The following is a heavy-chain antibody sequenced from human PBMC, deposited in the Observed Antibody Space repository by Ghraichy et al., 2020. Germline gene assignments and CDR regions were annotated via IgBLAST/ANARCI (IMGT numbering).Heavy chain of an antibody. J-gene: IGHJ6*02. D-gene: IGHD3-3*01. CDR2: ISSSSSYI. Sequence: LSLTCAASGFTFSSYSMNWVRQAPGKGLEWVSSISSSSSYIYYADSVKGRFTISRDNAKNSLYLQMNSLRAEDTAVYYCAREKGDFWSGYYLYYYYGMDVWGQGTTVTVSS. V-gene: IGHV3-21*01. CDR1: GFTFSSYS. CDR3: AREKGDFWSGYYLYYYYGMDV.